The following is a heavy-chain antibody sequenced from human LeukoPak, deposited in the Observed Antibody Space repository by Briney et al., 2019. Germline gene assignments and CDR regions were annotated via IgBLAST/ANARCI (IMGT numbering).Heavy chain of an antibody. CDR1: GFTFSSYA. J-gene: IGHJ4*02. CDR2: IGSSDDST. V-gene: IGHV3-23*01. D-gene: IGHD5-24*01. Sequence: GGSLRLSCAASGFTFSSYAMNWVRQAPGRGLEWVSDIGSSDDSTFYADSVKGRFTISRDNSKNTVYLQMNSLRAEDTAIYYCAKARGPIHFDYWGQGTLVTVSS. CDR3: AKARGPIHFDY.